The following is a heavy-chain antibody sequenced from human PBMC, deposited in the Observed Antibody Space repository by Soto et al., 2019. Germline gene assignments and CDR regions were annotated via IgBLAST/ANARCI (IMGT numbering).Heavy chain of an antibody. V-gene: IGHV4-39*01. J-gene: IGHJ5*02. CDR2: IYYSGST. CDR3: ARRGEWFGELFESWFDP. D-gene: IGHD3-10*01. Sequence: PSETLSLTCTVSGGSISSSSYYWGWIRQPPGKGLEWIGSIYYSGSTYYNPSLKSRVTISVDTSKNQFSLKLSSVTAADTAVYYCARRGEWFGELFESWFDPWGQGTLVTVSS. CDR1: GGSISSSSYY.